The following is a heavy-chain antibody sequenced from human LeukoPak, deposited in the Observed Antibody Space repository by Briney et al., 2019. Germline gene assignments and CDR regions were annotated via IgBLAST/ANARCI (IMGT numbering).Heavy chain of an antibody. V-gene: IGHV3-23*01. CDR1: GFTFSSYA. Sequence: GGSLRLSCAASGFTFSSYAMSWVRQAPGKGLERVSAISGSGGSTYYADSVKGRFTISRDNSKNTLYLQMNSLRAEDTAVYYCARDRSAYGGNEPSYLDYWGQGTLVTVSS. D-gene: IGHD4-23*01. CDR3: ARDRSAYGGNEPSYLDY. CDR2: ISGSGGST. J-gene: IGHJ4*02.